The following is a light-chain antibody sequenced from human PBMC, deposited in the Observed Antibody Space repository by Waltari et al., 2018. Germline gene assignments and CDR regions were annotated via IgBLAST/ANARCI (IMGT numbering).Light chain of an antibody. Sequence: QLVLTQPPSASASLGASVKLTCTLNSGHTRYAIAWHQQQPGKGPRFLMKLDSDGSQTKGDGIPDRFSGSSSGAERYLILSSLQSEDEADYYWQSWDTGINVFGGGTKLTVL. CDR1: SGHTRYA. V-gene: IGLV4-69*01. CDR3: QSWDTGINV. J-gene: IGLJ2*01. CDR2: LDSDGSQ.